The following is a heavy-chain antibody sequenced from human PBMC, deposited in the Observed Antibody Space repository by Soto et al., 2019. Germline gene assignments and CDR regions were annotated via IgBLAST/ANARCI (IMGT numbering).Heavy chain of an antibody. J-gene: IGHJ4*02. CDR3: GRLGVNGTPR. CDR1: GFTFSDHY. D-gene: IGHD1-20*01. V-gene: IGHV3-72*01. CDR2: IRNKPNGYTT. Sequence: EVQLVESGGGLVQPGGSLRLSCAVSGFTFSDHYMDWVRQAPGKGLEWVGRIRNKPNGYTTEYAASVKGRFTVSRDDSKNSMYLQMNSLKTEDTAVYYCGRLGVNGTPRWGQGTLVTVSS.